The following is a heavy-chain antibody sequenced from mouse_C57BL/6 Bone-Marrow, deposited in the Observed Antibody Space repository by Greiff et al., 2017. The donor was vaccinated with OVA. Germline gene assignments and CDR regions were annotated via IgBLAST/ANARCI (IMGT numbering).Heavy chain of an antibody. CDR3: ARWDYYGSGNYAMDY. V-gene: IGHV1-4*01. Sequence: LQESGAELARPGASVKMSCKASGYTFTSYTMHWVKQRPGQGLEWIGYINPSSGYTKYNQKFKDKATLTADKSSSTAYMQLSSLTSEDSAVYYCARWDYYGSGNYAMDYWGQGTSVTVSS. D-gene: IGHD1-1*01. CDR1: GYTFTSYT. CDR2: INPSSGYT. J-gene: IGHJ4*01.